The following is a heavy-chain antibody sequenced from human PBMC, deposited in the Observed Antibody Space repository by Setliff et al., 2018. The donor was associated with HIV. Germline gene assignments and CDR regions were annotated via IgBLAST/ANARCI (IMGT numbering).Heavy chain of an antibody. CDR3: ARGDWYDFFDY. V-gene: IGHV4-61*02. CDR2: FYTSGST. CDR1: GGSISSGRYY. D-gene: IGHD6-19*01. J-gene: IGHJ4*02. Sequence: PSETLSLTCTVSGGSISSGRYYWSWIRQTAGKGLEWIGRFYTSGSTTYSPSLKSRDTMSVDTSKNQFSLKLSSVTAADTPVYYCARGDWYDFFDYWGQGTLVTVSS.